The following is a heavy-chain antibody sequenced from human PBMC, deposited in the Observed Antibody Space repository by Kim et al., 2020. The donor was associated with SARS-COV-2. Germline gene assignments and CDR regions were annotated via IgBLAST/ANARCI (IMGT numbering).Heavy chain of an antibody. V-gene: IGHV1-2*02. CDR2: INPNSGGT. CDR3: ARAPYCSGGSCYFWPPGHAFDI. D-gene: IGHD2-15*01. Sequence: ASVKVSCKASGYTFTGYYMHWVRQAPGQGLEWMGWINPNSGGTNYAQKFQGRVTMTRDTSISTAYMELSRLRSDDTAVYYCARAPYCSGGSCYFWPPGHAFDIWGQGTMVTVSS. J-gene: IGHJ3*02. CDR1: GYTFTGYY.